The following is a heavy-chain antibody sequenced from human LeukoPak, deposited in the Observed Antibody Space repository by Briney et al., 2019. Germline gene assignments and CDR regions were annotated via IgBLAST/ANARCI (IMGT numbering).Heavy chain of an antibody. CDR1: GFTFGSYA. CDR3: ASADCSSTSCYRAFHI. Sequence: TGGSLRLSCEAPGFTFGSYAMSWVRQAPGQGPEWVSVISGSGVTTDYADSVRGRFTISRDNSKNTLYLQMDSLRAEDTAVYYCASADCSSTSCYRAFHIWGQGTRVTVSS. V-gene: IGHV3-23*01. J-gene: IGHJ3*02. D-gene: IGHD2-2*01. CDR2: ISGSGVTT.